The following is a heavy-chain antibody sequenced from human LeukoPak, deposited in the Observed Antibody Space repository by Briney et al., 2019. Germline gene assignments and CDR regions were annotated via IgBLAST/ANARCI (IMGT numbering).Heavy chain of an antibody. J-gene: IGHJ6*02. CDR1: GYTFTSYY. V-gene: IGHV1-46*01. Sequence: ASVEVSCKASGYTFTSYYMHWVRQAPGQGLEWMGIINPSGGSTSYAQKFQGRVTMTRDTSTSTVYMELSSLRSEDTAVYYCARALYSSGWYKASRYYYGMDVWGQGTTVTVSS. CDR3: ARALYSSGWYKASRYYYGMDV. CDR2: INPSGGST. D-gene: IGHD6-19*01.